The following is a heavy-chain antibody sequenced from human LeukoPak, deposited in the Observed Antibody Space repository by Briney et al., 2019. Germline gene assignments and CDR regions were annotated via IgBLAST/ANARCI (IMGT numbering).Heavy chain of an antibody. D-gene: IGHD3-22*01. CDR2: IIPILGIA. J-gene: IGHJ1*01. CDR3: ARDYYDSSGYYSAEYFQH. CDR1: GGTFSSYA. Sequence: SVKVSCKASGGTFSSYAISWVRQAPGQGLEWMGRIIPILGIANYAQKFQGRVTITADKSTSTAYMELSSLRSEDTAVYYCARDYYDSSGYYSAEYFQHWGQGTLVTVSS. V-gene: IGHV1-69*04.